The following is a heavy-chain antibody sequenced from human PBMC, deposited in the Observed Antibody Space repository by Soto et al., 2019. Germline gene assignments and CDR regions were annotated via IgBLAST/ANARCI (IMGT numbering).Heavy chain of an antibody. Sequence: QVRLVESGGGAVQPGDSLRLSCDASEFTFSPYALHWVRQAPGKGLEWVAFISYTGANQYYADSVKGRFTVSRDNSKNIASLQMTSLKPEDSAVYYCARDAFLCSRGAHYDHWGQGTLVTVSS. CDR2: ISYTGANQ. D-gene: IGHD3-16*01. V-gene: IGHV3-30-3*01. CDR3: ARDAFLCSRGAHYDH. CDR1: EFTFSPYA. J-gene: IGHJ4*02.